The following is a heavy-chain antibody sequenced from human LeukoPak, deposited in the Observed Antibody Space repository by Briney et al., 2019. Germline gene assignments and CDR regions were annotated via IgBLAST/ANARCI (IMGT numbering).Heavy chain of an antibody. J-gene: IGHJ3*02. V-gene: IGHV4-59*01. CDR2: IYYSGST. Sequence: KSSETLSLTCAVSGGSLSGYYWTWIRQPPGKGLEWIGFIYYSGSTNYNPSLKSRVTISVDTSKNQFSLKLSSVTAADTAVYYCARVSSNNWYNERGAFDIWGQGTMVTVSS. CDR3: ARVSSNNWYNERGAFDI. D-gene: IGHD6-13*01. CDR1: GGSLSGYY.